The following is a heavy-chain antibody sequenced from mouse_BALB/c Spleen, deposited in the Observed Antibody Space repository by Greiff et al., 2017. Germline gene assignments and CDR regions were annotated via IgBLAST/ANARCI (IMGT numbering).Heavy chain of an antibody. V-gene: IGHV1S29*02. CDR2: IYPYNGGT. D-gene: IGHD1-1*01. Sequence: EVQLQQSGPELVKPGASVKISCKASGYTFTDYNMHWVKQSHGKSLEWIGYIYPYNGGTGYNQKFKSKATLTVDNSSSTAYMELRSLTSEDSAVYYCARFGTTDAMDYWGQGTSVTVSS. J-gene: IGHJ4*01. CDR3: ARFGTTDAMDY. CDR1: GYTFTDYN.